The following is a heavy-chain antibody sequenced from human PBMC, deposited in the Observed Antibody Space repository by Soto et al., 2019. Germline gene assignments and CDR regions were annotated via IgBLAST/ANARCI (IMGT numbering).Heavy chain of an antibody. V-gene: IGHV1-24*01. D-gene: IGHD5-12*01. CDR3: ATRGTRGGYDWTTRYYYYYGMDV. Sequence: SXKVSFKVSGYTXSELSMNLVRQAPGKGLEWMGGFDPEDGETIYAQKFQGRVTMTEDTSTDTAYMELSRLRSEDTAVYYCATRGTRGGYDWTTRYYYYYGMDVWGQGTTGTVSS. CDR1: GYTXSELS. CDR2: FDPEDGET. J-gene: IGHJ6*02.